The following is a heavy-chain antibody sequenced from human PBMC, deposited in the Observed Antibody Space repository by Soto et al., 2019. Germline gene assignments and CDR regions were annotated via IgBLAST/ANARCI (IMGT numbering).Heavy chain of an antibody. CDR2: IKEDGSDK. CDR1: GFTFSTYW. J-gene: IGHJ4*02. CDR3: ARGGSESDY. Sequence: EVQLVESGGGLVQPGGSLRLSCEASGFTFSTYWMTWVRQAPGKGLEWVANIKEDGSDKNYVDSVKGRFTISRDNAKNSLYLQMNSLRLQDPALYYCARGGSESDYWGQGTLVIVSS. V-gene: IGHV3-7*01.